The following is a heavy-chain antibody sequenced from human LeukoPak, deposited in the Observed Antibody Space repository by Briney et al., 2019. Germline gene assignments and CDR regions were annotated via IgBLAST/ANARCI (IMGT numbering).Heavy chain of an antibody. V-gene: IGHV1-8*01. D-gene: IGHD2-2*01. CDR3: ARGLGFCSSTSCQPLGDY. Sequence: ASVKVSRKASGYTFASYDITWVRQATGQGLECMGWMNPNSGNTGYAQKFQGRVTMTRNTSISTAYMELSSLRSEDTAVYYCARGLGFCSSTSCQPLGDYWGQGTLVTVSS. CDR1: GYTFASYD. J-gene: IGHJ4*02. CDR2: MNPNSGNT.